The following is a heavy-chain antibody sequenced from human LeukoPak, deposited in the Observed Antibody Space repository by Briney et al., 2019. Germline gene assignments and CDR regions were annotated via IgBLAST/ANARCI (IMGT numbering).Heavy chain of an antibody. CDR2: IIPIFGTA. V-gene: IGHV1-69*05. Sequence: SVNVSCKASGGTFSSYAISWVRQAPGQGLEWMGRIIPIFGTANYAQKFQGRVTITTDESTSTAYMELSSLRSEDTAVYYCARARGYQLLFRYYYYYMDVWGKGTTVTVSS. CDR3: ARARGYQLLFRYYYYYMDV. D-gene: IGHD2-2*01. J-gene: IGHJ6*03. CDR1: GGTFSSYA.